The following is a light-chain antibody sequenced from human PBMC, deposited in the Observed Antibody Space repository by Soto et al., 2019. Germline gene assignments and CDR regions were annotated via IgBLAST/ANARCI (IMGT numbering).Light chain of an antibody. J-gene: IGKJ1*01. V-gene: IGKV3-15*01. CDR1: QSVSSN. CDR3: QQYNNWPPWT. Sequence: EIVMTQSPANLSVSPGERATLSCRASQSVSSNLAWYQQKPGQAPRLLIYGASTRATGIPARLSGSGSGTEFTLTISSLQSADFAVYYCQQYNNWPPWTFGQGTKVEIK. CDR2: GAS.